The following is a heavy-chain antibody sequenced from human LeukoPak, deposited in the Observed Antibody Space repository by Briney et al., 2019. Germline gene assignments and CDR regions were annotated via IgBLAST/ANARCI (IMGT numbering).Heavy chain of an antibody. CDR3: ARTTNEMGYCSGGSCYTADY. CDR1: GYSFTSYW. J-gene: IGHJ4*02. CDR2: IYPGDSDT. Sequence: GESLKISCKGSGYSFTSYWIGWVRQMPGKGLEWLGFIYPGDSDTRYSPSFQGQVTISADKSISTAYLQWSSLKASDTAMYYCARTTNEMGYCSGGSCYTADYWGQGTLVTVSS. D-gene: IGHD2-15*01. V-gene: IGHV5-51*01.